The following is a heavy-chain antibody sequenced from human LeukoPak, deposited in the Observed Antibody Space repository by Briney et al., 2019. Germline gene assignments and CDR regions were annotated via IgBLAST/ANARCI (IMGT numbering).Heavy chain of an antibody. CDR2: LHASEST. V-gene: IGHV4-4*07. D-gene: IGHD3-22*01. Sequence: PSETLSLTCTVSGAYISNYYWTWVRQPAAQGLEWIGRLHASESTIYNPSLRGRVTMSIDTSKAQLSLTLTSVTAADSAIYYCATLSSGASFDVWGQGTLATVSS. CDR1: GAYISNYY. J-gene: IGHJ3*01. CDR3: ATLSSGASFDV.